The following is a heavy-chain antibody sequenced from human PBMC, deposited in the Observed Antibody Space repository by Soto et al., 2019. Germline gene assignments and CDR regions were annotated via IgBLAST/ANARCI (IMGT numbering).Heavy chain of an antibody. J-gene: IGHJ5*02. CDR2: IYYSGST. Sequence: QVQLQESGPGLVKPSETLSLTCTVSGGSISSYYWSWIRQPPGTGLEWIGYIYYSGSTNYNPALKSRVTISVDTSKNQFSLMLRSVTAADTAVYYCARHAISSTWLNWFDPWGQGTLVTVSS. CDR3: ARHAISSTWLNWFDP. CDR1: GGSISSYY. D-gene: IGHD6-13*01. V-gene: IGHV4-59*08.